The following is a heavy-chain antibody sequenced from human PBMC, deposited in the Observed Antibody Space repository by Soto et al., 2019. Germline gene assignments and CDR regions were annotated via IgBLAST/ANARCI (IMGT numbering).Heavy chain of an antibody. CDR3: ARGDTLPGY. J-gene: IGHJ4*02. D-gene: IGHD3-10*01. CDR1: GFSFSRYG. Sequence: QVQLVESGGGVVQPGRSLRLSCAAAGFSFSRYGMHWVRQAPGKGLEWVAIISYDGTNKHYADSVKGRFTISRDNSKNTMYLQMNGLRAEDTAVYYCARGDTLPGYWGQGTLVTVSS. V-gene: IGHV3-33*01. CDR2: ISYDGTNK.